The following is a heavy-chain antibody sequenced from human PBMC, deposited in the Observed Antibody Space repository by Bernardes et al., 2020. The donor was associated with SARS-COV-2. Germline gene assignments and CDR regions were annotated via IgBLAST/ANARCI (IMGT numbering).Heavy chain of an antibody. V-gene: IGHV1-69*02. D-gene: IGHD3-22*01. Sequence: SVKVSCKASGGTFSSYTISWVRQAPGQGLEWMGRIIPILGIANYAQKFQGRVTITADKSTSTAYMELSSLRSEDTAVYYCARAPTIYYDSSGYIYDYWGQGTLVTVSS. CDR1: GGTFSSYT. CDR2: IIPILGIA. J-gene: IGHJ4*02. CDR3: ARAPTIYYDSSGYIYDY.